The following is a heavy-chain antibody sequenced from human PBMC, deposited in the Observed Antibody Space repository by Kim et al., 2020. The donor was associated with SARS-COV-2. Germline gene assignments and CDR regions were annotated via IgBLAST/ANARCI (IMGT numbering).Heavy chain of an antibody. D-gene: IGHD2-2*01. CDR3: ARGGLTSTSKRRNWFDP. Sequence: SETLSLTCAVYGGSFSNFFWNWFRQPPGKGLEWIGEINHSGSTNYNPSLKSRVTISVDTSKNHFSLKLSSVTAADTAVYYCARGGLTSTSKRRNWFDPWGQGTLVIVSS. CDR1: GGSFSNFF. V-gene: IGHV4-34*01. J-gene: IGHJ5*02. CDR2: INHSGST.